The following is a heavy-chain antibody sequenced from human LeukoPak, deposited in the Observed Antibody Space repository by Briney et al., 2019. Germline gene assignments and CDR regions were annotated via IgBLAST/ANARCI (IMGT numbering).Heavy chain of an antibody. Sequence: GGSLRLSCAASGSTFSSYWMSWVRQAPGKGLEWVANIKQDGSEKYYVDSVKGRFTISRDNAKNSLYLQMNSLRAEDTAVYYCARGRDHAFDIWGQGTRVTVSS. CDR1: GSTFSSYW. CDR3: ARGRDHAFDI. CDR2: IKQDGSEK. V-gene: IGHV3-7*01. J-gene: IGHJ3*02.